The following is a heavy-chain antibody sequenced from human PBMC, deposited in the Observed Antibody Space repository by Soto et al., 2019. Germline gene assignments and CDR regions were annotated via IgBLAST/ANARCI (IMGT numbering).Heavy chain of an antibody. V-gene: IGHV3-30*18. CDR3: AKEGGAGETTLRYRYDS. CDR1: GVIFSDYG. Sequence: QVQLVESGGGVVQPGMSLRLSCVVSGVIFSDYGMHWVRQAPGKGLERVAVVSFDGSVEYYADSVKGRFTISRDNPKNVLYLQMNSLQIDDTAVYYCAKEGGAGETTLRYRYDSWGQGTLVTVSS. J-gene: IGHJ4*02. CDR2: VSFDGSVE. D-gene: IGHD5-18*01.